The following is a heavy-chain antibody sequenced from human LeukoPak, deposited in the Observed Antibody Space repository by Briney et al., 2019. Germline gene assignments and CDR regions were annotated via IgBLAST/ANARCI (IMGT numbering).Heavy chain of an antibody. CDR3: RVAPAGTAY. Sequence: PGGSLRLSCAASGFTFNSHWMHWVRQGPGQGLVWVSRINGDGRTTTYADSVKGRFTTSRDNAKNTLYLQMNSLRVEDTAVYYCRVAPAGTAYWGQGPLVTVSS. J-gene: IGHJ4*02. D-gene: IGHD2-2*01. CDR2: INGDGRTT. V-gene: IGHV3-74*03. CDR1: GFTFNSHW.